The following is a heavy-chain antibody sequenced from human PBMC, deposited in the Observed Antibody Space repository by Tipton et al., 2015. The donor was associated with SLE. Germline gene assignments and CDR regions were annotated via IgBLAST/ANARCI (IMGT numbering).Heavy chain of an antibody. J-gene: IGHJ4*02. Sequence: SLRLSCAASGFTFSSYAMSWVRQAPGKGLEWVSAISGSGGSTYYADSVKGRFTISRDNSKNTLYLQMNSLRAEDTAVYYCAKDGYSSSRPYYFDYWGQETLVTVSS. D-gene: IGHD6-13*01. CDR2: ISGSGGST. CDR1: GFTFSSYA. V-gene: IGHV3-23*01. CDR3: AKDGYSSSRPYYFDY.